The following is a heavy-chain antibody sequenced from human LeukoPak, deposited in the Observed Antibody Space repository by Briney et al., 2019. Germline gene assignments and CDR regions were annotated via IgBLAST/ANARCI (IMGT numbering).Heavy chain of an antibody. CDR3: ARLPLRSHFDY. CDR1: GGSISSYY. J-gene: IGHJ4*02. CDR2: IYYTGTT. V-gene: IGHV4-59*08. D-gene: IGHD3-3*02. Sequence: SETLSLTCTVSGGSISSYYWSWIRQPPGKGLEWIAYIYYTGTTNYNPSLKSRVTISVDTSKKQLSLKLGSVTAADTAVYYCARLPLRSHFDYWGQGTLVTVSS.